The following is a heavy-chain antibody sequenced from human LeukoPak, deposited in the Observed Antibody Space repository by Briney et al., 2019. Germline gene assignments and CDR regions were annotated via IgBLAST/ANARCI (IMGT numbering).Heavy chain of an antibody. J-gene: IGHJ4*02. CDR1: GGSISSGDYY. CDR3: ARVLHGFSGSETWTSFDY. V-gene: IGHV4-30-4*01. CDR2: IFFSGNT. Sequence: SETLSLTCTVSGGSISSGDYYWSWIRQSQGKGLEWIGHIFFSGNTYYNPSLKSRVFIAADTSKNQLSLKLNSVTAADTAVYYCARVLHGFSGSETWTSFDYWGQGTPVAVSS. D-gene: IGHD5-12*01.